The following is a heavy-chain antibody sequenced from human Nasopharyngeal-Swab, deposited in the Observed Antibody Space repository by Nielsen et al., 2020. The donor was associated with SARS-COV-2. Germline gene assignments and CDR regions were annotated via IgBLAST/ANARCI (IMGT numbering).Heavy chain of an antibody. J-gene: IGHJ6*03. Sequence: WIRQPTGKGLEWIGSIYYSGATYYSPSRKGRLTISVDTSQNQFSLTVSSVTASDTAVYYCVRDNYYHYYMDVWGQGTTVTVSS. CDR3: VRDNYYHYYMDV. D-gene: IGHD2-15*01. V-gene: IGHV4-39*01. CDR2: IYYSGAT.